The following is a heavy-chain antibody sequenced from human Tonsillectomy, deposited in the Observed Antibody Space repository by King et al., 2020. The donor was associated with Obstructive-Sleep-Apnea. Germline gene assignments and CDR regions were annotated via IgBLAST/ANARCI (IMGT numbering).Heavy chain of an antibody. J-gene: IGHJ4*02. D-gene: IGHD6-19*01. CDR2: IYYSGST. CDR1: GGSISSSSYY. V-gene: IGHV4-39*07. CDR3: AREVAVAGTEGY. Sequence: LQLQESGPGLVKPSETLSLTCTVSGGSISSSSYYWGWIRQPPGKGLEWIGSIYYSGSTYYNPSLKSRVTISVDTSKNQFSLKLSSVTAADTAVYYCAREVAVAGTEGYWGKGTLVTVSS.